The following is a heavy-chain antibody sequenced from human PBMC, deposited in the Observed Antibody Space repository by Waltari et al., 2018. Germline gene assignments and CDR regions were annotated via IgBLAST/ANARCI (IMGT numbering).Heavy chain of an antibody. CDR2: INHSGST. CDR3: ARGPVRVGAMRYYMDV. V-gene: IGHV4-34*01. D-gene: IGHD1-26*01. J-gene: IGHJ6*03. Sequence: QVQLQQWGAGLLTPSATLSLTCAVYGGSFSGYYWSWIRQPPGKGLEWIGEINHSGSTNYNPSLKSRVTISVDTSKNQFSLKLSSVTAADTAVYYWARGPVRVGAMRYYMDVWGKGTTVTVSS. CDR1: GGSFSGYY.